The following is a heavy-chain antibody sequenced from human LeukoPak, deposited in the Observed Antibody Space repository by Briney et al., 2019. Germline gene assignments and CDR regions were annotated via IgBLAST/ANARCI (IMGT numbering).Heavy chain of an antibody. V-gene: IGHV3-23*01. CDR1: GFTFSDYY. Sequence: GGSLRLSCAASGFTFSDYYMSWIRQAPGKGLEWVSAISGSGGSTYYADSVKGRFTISRDNSKNTLYLQMNSLRAEDTAVYYCAKRRIQGIVGATKGYFDYWGQGTLVTVSS. D-gene: IGHD1-26*01. CDR2: ISGSGGST. J-gene: IGHJ4*02. CDR3: AKRRIQGIVGATKGYFDY.